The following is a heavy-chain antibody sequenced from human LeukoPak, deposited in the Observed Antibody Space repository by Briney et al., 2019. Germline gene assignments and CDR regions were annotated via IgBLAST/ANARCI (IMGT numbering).Heavy chain of an antibody. CDR1: GFTFNNYG. CDR3: ARDSYGGLGSIDY. Sequence: GGSLRLSWAASGFTFNNYGMHWVRQAPGKGLEWGANIWYDGSNKYYVDSVKGRFSISRDDSKNTLYLQMNSLRADDTAVYYCARDSYGGLGSIDYWGQGTLVTVSS. D-gene: IGHD4-23*01. J-gene: IGHJ4*02. CDR2: IWYDGSNK. V-gene: IGHV3-30*02.